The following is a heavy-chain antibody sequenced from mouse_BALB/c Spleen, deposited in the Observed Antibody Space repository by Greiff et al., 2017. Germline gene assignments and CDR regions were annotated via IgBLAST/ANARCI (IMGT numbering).Heavy chain of an antibody. CDR1: GFAFSSYD. V-gene: IGHV5-12-1*01. CDR2: ISSGGGST. Sequence: EVQVVESGGGLVKPGGSLKLSCAASGFAFSSYDMSWVRQTPEKRLEWVAYISSGGGSTYYPDTVKGRFTISRDNAKNTLYLQMSSLKSEDTAMYYCARHLRLWYAMDYWGQGTSVTVSS. CDR3: ARHLRLWYAMDY. D-gene: IGHD1-2*01. J-gene: IGHJ4*01.